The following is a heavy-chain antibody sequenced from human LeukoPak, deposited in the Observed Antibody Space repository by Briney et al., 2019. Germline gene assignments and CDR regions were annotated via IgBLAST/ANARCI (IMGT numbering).Heavy chain of an antibody. Sequence: PSETLSLTCTVSGGSVSSYYWSWLRQPAGKGLEWIGRIYTSGSTNYNPSLKSRVTISVDTSKNQFSLKLSSVTAADTAVYYCARVSGSYYIGLDYWGQGTLVTVSS. J-gene: IGHJ4*02. V-gene: IGHV4-4*07. CDR2: IYTSGST. D-gene: IGHD1-26*01. CDR3: ARVSGSYYIGLDY. CDR1: GGSVSSYY.